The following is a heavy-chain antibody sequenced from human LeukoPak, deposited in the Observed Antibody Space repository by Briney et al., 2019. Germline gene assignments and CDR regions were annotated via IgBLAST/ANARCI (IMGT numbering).Heavy chain of an antibody. D-gene: IGHD2-2*01. V-gene: IGHV3-23*01. Sequence: PGGSLRLSCVASGFTFSSYAMSWVRQAPGKGLEWVSAISGSGGSTYYADSVKGRFTISRDNSKNTLYLQMNSLRAEDTAVYYCAKVRLGYCSSTSCHYFDYWGQGTLVTVSS. J-gene: IGHJ4*02. CDR1: GFTFSSYA. CDR2: ISGSGGST. CDR3: AKVRLGYCSSTSCHYFDY.